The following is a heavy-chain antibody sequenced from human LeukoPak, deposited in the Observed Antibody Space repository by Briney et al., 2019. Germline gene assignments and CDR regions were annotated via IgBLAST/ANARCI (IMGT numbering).Heavy chain of an antibody. CDR1: GYTFTSYG. D-gene: IGHD6-19*01. CDR2: ISAYNGST. J-gene: IGHJ3*02. CDR3: ARVIASSGGAFDI. Sequence: GASVKVSCKATGYTFTSYGIGWVRQAPGQGLEWMGWISAYNGSTNYAQKLQGRVTMTTDKSTSTAYMELRSLRSDDAAVYYCARVIASSGGAFDIWGQGTMVTVSS. V-gene: IGHV1-18*01.